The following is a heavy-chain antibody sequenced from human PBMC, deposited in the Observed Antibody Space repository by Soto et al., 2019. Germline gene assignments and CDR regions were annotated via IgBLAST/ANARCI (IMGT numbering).Heavy chain of an antibody. V-gene: IGHV4-30-4*01. CDR1: GDSIRSGNHY. CDR2: IYYSGST. Sequence: SETLSLTCTVSGDSIRSGNHYWSWIRQPPGKGLEWIGYIYYSGSTYYSPSRKSRVTISVDTSKNQFSLKLNSVTAADTAVYYCARVDILTVHGCMDVWGQGTTVTVSS. D-gene: IGHD3-9*01. CDR3: ARVDILTVHGCMDV. J-gene: IGHJ6*02.